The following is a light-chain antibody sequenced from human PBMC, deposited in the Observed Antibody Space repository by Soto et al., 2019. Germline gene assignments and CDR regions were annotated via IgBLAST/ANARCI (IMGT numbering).Light chain of an antibody. J-gene: IGKJ1*01. Sequence: DMRLTHSPSPLSCPVGDGVPITSRASQSISTYLDWYQQKPGQAPKLLIYAASSLQTGIPSRFSGSGSETDFTLTISRLQPEDFATYFCQHSYSTTWTFGQGTKVDIK. CDR2: AAS. V-gene: IGKV1-39*01. CDR1: QSISTY. CDR3: QHSYSTTWT.